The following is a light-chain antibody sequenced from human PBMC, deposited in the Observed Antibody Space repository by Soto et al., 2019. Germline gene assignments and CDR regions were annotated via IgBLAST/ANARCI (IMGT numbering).Light chain of an antibody. CDR1: QSVSSN. Sequence: EIVMTQSPATLFVSPGERATLSCSASQSVSSNLAWYQQKPGQAPRLLIYGASTRATGIPARFSGSGSGTEFTLTISSLQSEDFAVYYCQQYNNWPFPSWTFGQGTKVEIK. CDR3: QQYNNWPFPSWT. V-gene: IGKV3-15*01. J-gene: IGKJ1*01. CDR2: GAS.